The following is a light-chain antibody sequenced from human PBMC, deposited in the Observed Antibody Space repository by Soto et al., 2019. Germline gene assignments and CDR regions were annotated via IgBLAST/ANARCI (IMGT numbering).Light chain of an antibody. J-gene: IGLJ2*01. Sequence: QSVLTQPPSASGSPGQSVTISCTGTSSDVGGYNYVSWYQQHPGKAPKLMIYEVSKRPSGVPDRFSGSKSGNTASLTVSGLQAEDEADYYCSSYAGSPVVFGGGTQLT. CDR3: SSYAGSPVV. CDR1: SSDVGGYNY. V-gene: IGLV2-8*01. CDR2: EVS.